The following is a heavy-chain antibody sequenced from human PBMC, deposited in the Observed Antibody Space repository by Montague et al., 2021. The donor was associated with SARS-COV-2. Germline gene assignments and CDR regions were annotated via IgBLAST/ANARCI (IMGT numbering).Heavy chain of an antibody. J-gene: IGHJ6*03. CDR2: INRRGNT. CDR3: ARGGGNILTKYYSYYYLDV. V-gene: IGHV4-34*01. Sequence: SETLSLTCAVYGGSFSGWYWSWVRQPPGKGLEWIGEINRRGNTIYNPSLKSRVTISEDTSKSQFSLKLSSVTAADTAVYYCARGGGNILTKYYSYYYLDVWGTGTTVTVSS. D-gene: IGHD4-23*01. CDR1: GGSFSGWY.